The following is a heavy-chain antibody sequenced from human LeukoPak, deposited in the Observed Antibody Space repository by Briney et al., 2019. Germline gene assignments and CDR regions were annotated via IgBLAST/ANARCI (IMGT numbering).Heavy chain of an antibody. CDR3: ARGGYYDILTGYSSDPLDY. CDR1: GCTFTGYY. J-gene: IGHJ4*02. V-gene: IGHV1-2*02. D-gene: IGHD3-9*01. CDR2: INPNSGGT. Sequence: ASVKVSCKASGCTFTGYYMHWVRQAPGQGLEWMGWINPNSGGTNYAQKFQGRVTMTRDTSISTAYMELSRLRSDDTAVYYCARGGYYDILTGYSSDPLDYWGQGTLVTVSS.